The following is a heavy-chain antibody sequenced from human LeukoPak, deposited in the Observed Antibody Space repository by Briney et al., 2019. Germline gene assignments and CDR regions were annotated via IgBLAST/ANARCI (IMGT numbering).Heavy chain of an antibody. J-gene: IGHJ3*02. V-gene: IGHV3-48*04. D-gene: IGHD3-10*01. CDR3: ARDYGSGSYPDAFDI. Sequence: GGSLRLSCAASGFTFSGYGMHWVRQAPGKGLEWVSYISSSGSTIYYADSVKGRFTISRDNAKNSLYLQMNSLRAEDTALYYCARDYGSGSYPDAFDIWGLGTMVTVSS. CDR1: GFTFSGYG. CDR2: ISSSGSTI.